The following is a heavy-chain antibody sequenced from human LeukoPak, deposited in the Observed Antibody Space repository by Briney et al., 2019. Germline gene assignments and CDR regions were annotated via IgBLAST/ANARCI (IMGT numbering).Heavy chain of an antibody. D-gene: IGHD6-6*01. CDR1: GGSFSSYF. Sequence: SETLSLTCTVSGGSFSSYFWSWIRQPPGKGLEWIGYIYYSGSTNYNPSLKSRVTISVDKSKNQSSLKLSSVTAADTAVYYCARPIPLYSSSYDNWFDPWGQGTLVTVSS. V-gene: IGHV4-59*12. CDR3: ARPIPLYSSSYDNWFDP. CDR2: IYYSGST. J-gene: IGHJ5*02.